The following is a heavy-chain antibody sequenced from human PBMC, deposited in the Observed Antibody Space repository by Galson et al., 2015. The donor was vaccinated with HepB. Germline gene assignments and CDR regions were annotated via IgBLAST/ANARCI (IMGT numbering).Heavy chain of an antibody. CDR3: ARTPTEGIFGVVIIQMGAFDI. CDR1: GYTFTGYY. Sequence: SVKVSCKDSGYTFTGYYMHWVRQAPGQGLEWMGWINPNSGGTNYAQKFQGRVTMTRDTSISTAYMELSRLRSDDTAVYYCARTPTEGIFGVVIIQMGAFDIWGQGTMVTVSS. V-gene: IGHV1-2*02. D-gene: IGHD3-3*01. CDR2: INPNSGGT. J-gene: IGHJ3*02.